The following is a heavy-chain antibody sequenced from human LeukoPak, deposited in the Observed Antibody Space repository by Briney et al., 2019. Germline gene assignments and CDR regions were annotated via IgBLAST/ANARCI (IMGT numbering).Heavy chain of an antibody. V-gene: IGHV3-30*18. D-gene: IGHD3-10*01. CDR1: GFTFSSYG. CDR3: AKDLSNTYGSGSYPRYYYYYGTDV. J-gene: IGHJ6*02. CDR2: ISYDGSNK. Sequence: GGSLRLSCAASGFTFSSYGMHWVRQAPGKGLEWVAVISYDGSNKYYADSVKGRFTISRDNSKNTLYLQMNSLRAEDTAVYYCAKDLSNTYGSGSYPRYYYYYGTDVWGQGTTVTVSS.